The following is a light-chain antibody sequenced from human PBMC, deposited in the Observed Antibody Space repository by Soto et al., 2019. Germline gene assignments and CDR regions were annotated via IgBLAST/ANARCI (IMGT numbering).Light chain of an antibody. J-gene: IGKJ5*01. Sequence: EIVLTQSPATLSLSPGERASLSCRASQSVRSIYLAWFQKRPGQAPRLLIYGASNRAAGIPDRFTGSGSGTEFTLTVSRLEPEDFAVYFCHYYGSPYTFGQGTRLEIK. CDR3: HYYGSPYT. V-gene: IGKV3-20*01. CDR2: GAS. CDR1: QSVRSIY.